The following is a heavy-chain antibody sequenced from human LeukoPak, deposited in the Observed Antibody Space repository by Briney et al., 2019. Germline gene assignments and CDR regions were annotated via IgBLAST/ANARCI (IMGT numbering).Heavy chain of an antibody. Sequence: SETLSLTCAVYGGSFSGYYWSWIRQPPGKGLEWIGYIYYSGSTNYNPSLKSRVTISVDTSKNQFSLKLSSVTAADTAVYYCASGGYDKIDYWGQGTLVTVSS. CDR3: ASGGYDKIDY. CDR1: GGSFSGYY. V-gene: IGHV4-59*12. J-gene: IGHJ4*02. CDR2: IYYSGST. D-gene: IGHD5-12*01.